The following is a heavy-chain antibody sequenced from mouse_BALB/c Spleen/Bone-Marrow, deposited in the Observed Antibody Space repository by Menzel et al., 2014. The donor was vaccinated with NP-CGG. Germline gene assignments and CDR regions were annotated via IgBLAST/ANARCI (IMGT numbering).Heavy chain of an antibody. CDR2: IDPANDNT. CDR1: GFNIKDTY. J-gene: IGHJ2*01. V-gene: IGHV14-3*02. D-gene: IGHD2-4*01. Sequence: DVQLQESGAELVKPGASVKLSCTASGFNIKDTYMHWVKQRPEQGLEWIGRIDPANDNTKYDPKFQGKATITADTSSNTAYLQLSSLTSEDTAVYYCARGYYDYDLDYWGQGTTLTVSS. CDR3: ARGYYDYDLDY.